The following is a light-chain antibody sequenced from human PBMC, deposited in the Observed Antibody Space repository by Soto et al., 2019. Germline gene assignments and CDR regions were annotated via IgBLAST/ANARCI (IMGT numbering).Light chain of an antibody. CDR1: QAITNN. CDR2: EES. V-gene: IGKV1-9*01. J-gene: IGKJ4*01. Sequence: DIHLTQSPSSLSASVGDRVTITCRASQAITNNLAWYQQKPGNPPKLMIYEESTLHSGVPSRFSGRKVGTQFILTIDRLQPEDFATYYCQQVKSYPRTFGGGTQVEIK. CDR3: QQVKSYPRT.